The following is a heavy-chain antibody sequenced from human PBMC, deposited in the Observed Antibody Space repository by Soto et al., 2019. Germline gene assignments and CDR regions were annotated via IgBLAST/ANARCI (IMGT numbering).Heavy chain of an antibody. D-gene: IGHD3-16*02. J-gene: IGHJ6*02. CDR2: IYTSGST. CDR3: ARVLSDYVWGSYRRGYGMDV. V-gene: IGHV4-4*07. CDR1: GGSISSYY. Sequence: KPSETLSLTCTVSGGSISSYYWSWIRQPAGKGLEWIGRIYTSGSTNYNPSLKSRVTMSVDTSKNQFSLKLSSVTAADTAVYYCARVLSDYVWGSYRRGYGMDVWGQGTTVTVSS.